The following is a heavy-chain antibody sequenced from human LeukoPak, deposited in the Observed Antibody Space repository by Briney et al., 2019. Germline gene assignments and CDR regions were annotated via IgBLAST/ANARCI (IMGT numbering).Heavy chain of an antibody. CDR1: GYTFTSYA. D-gene: IGHD2-2*01. J-gene: IGHJ3*02. V-gene: IGHV1-2*02. CDR3: ARLEVVPAANDAFDI. Sequence: ASVKVSCKASGYTFTSYAMHWVRQAPGQRLEWMGWINPNSGGTNYAQKFQGRVTMTRDTSISTAYMELSRLRSDDTAVYYCARLEVVPAANDAFDIWGQGTMVTVSS. CDR2: INPNSGGT.